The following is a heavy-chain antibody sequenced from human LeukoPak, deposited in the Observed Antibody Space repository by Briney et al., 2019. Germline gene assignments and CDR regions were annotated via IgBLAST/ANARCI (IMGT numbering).Heavy chain of an antibody. Sequence: GPSVNVSCKGSGGTFSIYTISWVRQAPGQGLEWMGRIIPIPGIANYAPKFQGRVTITADQSTSTAYMELSTLKSEDTAVYYCARDHGEGIAARPSLSDYWGQGTLVTVSS. D-gene: IGHD6-6*01. J-gene: IGHJ4*02. CDR3: ARDHGEGIAARPSLSDY. V-gene: IGHV1-69*04. CDR1: GGTFSIYT. CDR2: IIPIPGIA.